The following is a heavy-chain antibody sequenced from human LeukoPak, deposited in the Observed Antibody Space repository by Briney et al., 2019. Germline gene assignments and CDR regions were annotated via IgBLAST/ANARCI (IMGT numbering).Heavy chain of an antibody. V-gene: IGHV3-30*18. CDR1: GFTFSDYG. J-gene: IGHJ6*02. CDR3: AKDLHSGYDYPMTYYYYGMDV. D-gene: IGHD5-12*01. CDR2: ISYDGSNK. Sequence: GGSLRLSCAASGFTFSDYGINWVRQAPGKGLEWVAVISYDGSNKYYADSVKGRFTISRDNSKNTLYLQMNSLRAEDTAVYYCAKDLHSGYDYPMTYYYYGMDVWGQGTTVTVSS.